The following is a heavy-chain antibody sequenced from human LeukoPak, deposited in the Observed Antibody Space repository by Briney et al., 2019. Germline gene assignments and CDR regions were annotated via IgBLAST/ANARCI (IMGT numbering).Heavy chain of an antibody. CDR2: IYYSGST. V-gene: IGHV4-59*12. D-gene: IGHD6-19*01. J-gene: IGHJ4*02. CDR1: GGSISSYH. Sequence: SETLSLTCTVSGGSISSYHWSWIRPPPGHGLEWIGYIYYSGSTNYNPSLKSRVTISVDTSKNQLSLQLSSVTAADTAVYYCASEGSSGWYGRLDYWGQGTLVTVSS. CDR3: ASEGSSGWYGRLDY.